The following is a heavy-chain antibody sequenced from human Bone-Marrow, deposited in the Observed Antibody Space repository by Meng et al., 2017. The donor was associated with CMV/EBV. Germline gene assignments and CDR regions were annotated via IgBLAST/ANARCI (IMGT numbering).Heavy chain of an antibody. D-gene: IGHD2-21*01. CDR3: ARPVVDYGMDV. J-gene: IGHJ6*02. V-gene: IGHV1-18*01. CDR1: GYTFTSYG. Sequence: ASVKDSCKASGYTFTSYGISWVRQAPGQGLEWMGWISAYNGNTNYAQKLQGRVTMTTDTSKSTAYMELRSLRSDDTAVYYCARPVVDYGMDVWGQGTTVTVSS. CDR2: ISAYNGNT.